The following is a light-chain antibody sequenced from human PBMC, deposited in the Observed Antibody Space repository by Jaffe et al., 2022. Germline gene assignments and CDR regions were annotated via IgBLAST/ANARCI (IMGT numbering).Light chain of an antibody. V-gene: IGLV10-54*01. CDR1: SNNVGDQG. Sequence: QAGLTQPPSVSKDLRQTATLTCTGNSNNVGDQGAAWLQQHQGHPPKLLSYRNNNRPSGISERLSASRSGNTASLTITGLRPEDEADYYCLAWDSSLSVWVFGGGTKLSVL. J-gene: IGLJ3*02. CDR3: LAWDSSLSVWV. CDR2: RNN.